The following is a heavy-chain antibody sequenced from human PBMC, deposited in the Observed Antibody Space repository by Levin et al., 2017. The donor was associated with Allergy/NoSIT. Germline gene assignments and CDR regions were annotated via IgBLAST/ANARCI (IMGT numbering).Heavy chain of an antibody. CDR2: ISGSGGST. J-gene: IGHJ4*02. CDR1: GFTFSSYA. V-gene: IGHV3-23*01. Sequence: QAGGSLRLSCAASGFTFSSYAMSWVRQAPGKGLEWVSAISGSGGSTYYADSVKGRFTISRDNSKNTLYLQMNSLRAEDTAVYYCAKEEGGIFGVVIPFDYWGQGTLVTVSS. D-gene: IGHD3-3*01. CDR3: AKEEGGIFGVVIPFDY.